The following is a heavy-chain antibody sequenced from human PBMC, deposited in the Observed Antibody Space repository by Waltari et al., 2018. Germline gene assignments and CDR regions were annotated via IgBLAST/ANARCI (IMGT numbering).Heavy chain of an antibody. CDR3: VREVVPTSTIVVNWFDP. Sequence: QVQLVQSGSELKKPGASVKVSCKASGYTFTSYAINWLRRAPGQGLELMGWINTNTGNPTYVQCFTGRFVFSFDTSVSTAYLQISSLKAEDTAVYYCVREVVPTSTIVVNWFDPWGQGTLVTVSS. D-gene: IGHD2-2*01. V-gene: IGHV7-4-1*02. J-gene: IGHJ5*02. CDR1: GYTFTSYA. CDR2: INTNTGNP.